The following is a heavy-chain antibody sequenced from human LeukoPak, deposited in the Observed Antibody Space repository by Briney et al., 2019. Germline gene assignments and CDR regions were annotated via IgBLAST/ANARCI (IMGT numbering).Heavy chain of an antibody. J-gene: IGHJ4*02. D-gene: IGHD3-16*01. CDR2: ISHDGNDN. Sequence: PGGSLRLSCAASGFSYSSYGMHWVRQAPGKGLEWVAVISHDGNDNYYADSVKGRFTISRDNSKNTLYLQMNSLRAEDTAVYYCAKSRVWGNYWGQGTLVTVSS. CDR3: AKSRVWGNY. CDR1: GFSYSSYG. V-gene: IGHV3-30*18.